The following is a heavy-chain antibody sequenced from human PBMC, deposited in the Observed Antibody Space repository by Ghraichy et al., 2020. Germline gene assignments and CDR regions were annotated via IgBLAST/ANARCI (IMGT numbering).Heavy chain of an antibody. D-gene: IGHD5-24*01. CDR2: IKSKTYGETT. CDR1: GFTFGDYA. Sequence: GGYLRLSCTTAGFTFGDYAMSWFRQAPGKGLEWLGFIKSKTYGETTEYAASVKGRFTISRDDSKSIAYLQMNSLKTEDTAVYYCTRGGYSYQFWGQGTVVTVSS. CDR3: TRGGYSYQF. V-gene: IGHV3-49*03. J-gene: IGHJ4*02.